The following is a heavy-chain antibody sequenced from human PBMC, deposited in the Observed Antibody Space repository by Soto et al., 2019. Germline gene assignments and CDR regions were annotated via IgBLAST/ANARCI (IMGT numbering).Heavy chain of an antibody. CDR3: AREEFDY. V-gene: IGHV1-3*01. CDR2: INAGNGNT. J-gene: IGHJ4*02. CDR1: GYTFTSYG. Sequence: ASVKVSCKASGYTFTSYGISWVRQAPGQRLEWMGWINAGNGNTKYSQKFQGRVTITRDTSASTAHMELSSLRSEDTAVYYCAREEFDYWGQGTLVTVSS.